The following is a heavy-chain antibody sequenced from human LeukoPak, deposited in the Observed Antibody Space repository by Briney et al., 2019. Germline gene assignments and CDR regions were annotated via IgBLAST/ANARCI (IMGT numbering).Heavy chain of an antibody. CDR1: GFTFTSYA. Sequence: PGGSLRLSCEASGFTFTSYAMHWVRQAPGKGLEWVSSISSDGDGTFYTDSLSGRFTISRDNAKKAVFLQMKSLRRGDSALYYCAKGTDTTGRQNFDNWGQGTLVTVSS. CDR3: AKGTDTTGRQNFDN. D-gene: IGHD2-8*02. J-gene: IGHJ4*02. CDR2: ISSDGDGT. V-gene: IGHV3-23*01.